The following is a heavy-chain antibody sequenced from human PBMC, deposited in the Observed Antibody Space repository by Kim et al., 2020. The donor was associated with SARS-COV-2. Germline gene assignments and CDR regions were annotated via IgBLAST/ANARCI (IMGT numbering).Heavy chain of an antibody. CDR2: T. J-gene: IGHJ5*02. CDR3: ARNRRPDWFDP. V-gene: IGHV4-4*09. Sequence: TNSNPSLKSRVTISVDTSKNQFSLKLSSVTAADTAVYYCARNRRPDWFDPWGQGTLVTVSS.